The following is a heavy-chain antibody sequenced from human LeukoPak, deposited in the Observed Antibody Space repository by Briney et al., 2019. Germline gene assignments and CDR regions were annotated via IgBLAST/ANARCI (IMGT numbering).Heavy chain of an antibody. CDR3: ARSNYYGSSNWFDP. V-gene: IGHV1-18*01. J-gene: IGHJ5*02. D-gene: IGHD3-10*01. CDR1: GYTFTSYG. Sequence: GASVKVSCRASGYTFTSYGISWVRQAPGQGLEWMGWISAYNGNTNYAQKLQGGVTMTTDTSTSTAYMELRSLRSDDTAVYYCARSNYYGSSNWFDPWGQGTLVTVSS. CDR2: ISAYNGNT.